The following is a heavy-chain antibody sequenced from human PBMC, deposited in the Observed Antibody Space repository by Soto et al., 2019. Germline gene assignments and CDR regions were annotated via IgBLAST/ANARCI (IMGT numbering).Heavy chain of an antibody. Sequence: SETLSLTCAVYGGSFSGYYWSWIRQPPGKGLEWIGEINHSGSTNYNPSLKSRVTISVDTSKNQFSLKLSSVTAADTAVYYCARGPVVVVAATTISFDYWGQGTLVTVSS. CDR1: GGSFSGYY. CDR3: ARGPVVVVAATTISFDY. J-gene: IGHJ4*02. V-gene: IGHV4-34*01. CDR2: INHSGST. D-gene: IGHD2-15*01.